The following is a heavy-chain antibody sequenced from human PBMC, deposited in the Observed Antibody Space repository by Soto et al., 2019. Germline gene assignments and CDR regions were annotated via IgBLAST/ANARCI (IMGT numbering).Heavy chain of an antibody. D-gene: IGHD3-10*01. J-gene: IGHJ4*02. CDR3: ARSFGASDYFDS. CDR1: GYTFTSYS. V-gene: IGHV5-10-1*01. CDR2: IDPSDSDS. Sequence: XDSLKVSGRCSGYTFTSYSISLVLQMPGKGLEWMGRIDPSDSDSNYSPSIQGHVTISADKSITTAYLQWNSLKASDTAMYYCARSFGASDYFDSWGQGTLVTVSS.